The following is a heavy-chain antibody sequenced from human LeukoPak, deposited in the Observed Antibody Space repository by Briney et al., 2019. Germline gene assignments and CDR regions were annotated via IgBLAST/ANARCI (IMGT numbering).Heavy chain of an antibody. CDR2: INPNSGGT. CDR3: ARIWNYGPYYYMDV. V-gene: IGHV1-2*02. D-gene: IGHD1-7*01. J-gene: IGHJ6*03. CDR1: GYTFTGYY. Sequence: ASVKVSCKASGYTFTGYYMHWVRQAPGQGVEWMGWINPNSGGTNYAQKFQGRVTMTRDTSISTAYMELSRLRSDDTAVYYCARIWNYGPYYYMDVWGKGTTVTVSS.